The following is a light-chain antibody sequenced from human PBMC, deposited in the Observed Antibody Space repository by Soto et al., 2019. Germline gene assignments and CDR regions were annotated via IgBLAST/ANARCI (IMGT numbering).Light chain of an antibody. Sequence: EIILTQSPGILSLSPGEGATLSCRASQSISSSYIAWYQQRPGQAPRLLIYGASNRATGIPDRFSASGSNTDFTLTISRLEPEDFAVYYCQQYGSSPPYTFGQGTKLEIK. J-gene: IGKJ2*01. CDR1: QSISSSY. CDR3: QQYGSSPPYT. V-gene: IGKV3-20*01. CDR2: GAS.